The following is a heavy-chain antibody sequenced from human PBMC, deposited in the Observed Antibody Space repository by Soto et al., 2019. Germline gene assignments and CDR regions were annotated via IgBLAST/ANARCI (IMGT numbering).Heavy chain of an antibody. CDR2: ISYDGSNK. V-gene: IGHV3-30-3*01. J-gene: IGHJ3*02. D-gene: IGHD4-17*01. Sequence: QVQLVESGGGVVQPGRSLRLSCAASGFTFSSYAMHWVRQAPGKGLEWVAVISYDGSNKYYADSVKGRFTISRDNSKNTLYLQMNSLRAEDTAVYYCARDTVTTDFDIWGQGTMVTVSS. CDR3: ARDTVTTDFDI. CDR1: GFTFSSYA.